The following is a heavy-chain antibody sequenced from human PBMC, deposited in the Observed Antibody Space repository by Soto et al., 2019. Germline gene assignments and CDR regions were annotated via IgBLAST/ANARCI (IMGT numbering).Heavy chain of an antibody. CDR1: GGSVNSGYYY. J-gene: IGHJ4*02. V-gene: IGHV4-61*01. CDR3: ARSLVGQLERRGHFEY. D-gene: IGHD1-1*01. CDR2: IYYSGSS. Sequence: QLLESGPGLVKPSETLSLTCTVSGGSVNSGYYYWNWIRQPPGKGLEWIGYIYYSGSSNYTPSFKSRVTISIDTSKNQLTLKLSSVTSTDTAVYYCARSLVGQLERRGHFEYWGQGTLVTVSS.